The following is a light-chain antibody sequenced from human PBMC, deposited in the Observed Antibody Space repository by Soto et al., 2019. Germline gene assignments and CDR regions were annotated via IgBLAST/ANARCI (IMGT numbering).Light chain of an antibody. CDR3: QQYNSHDDIA. J-gene: IGKJ4*01. V-gene: IGKV1-5*01. CDR1: QSITSW. CDR2: DAS. Sequence: DIQITQSPSTLSASVGDRVTITCRASQSITSWLAWYQQKPGKAPNLLIYDASSLQSGVPSRFSGSGSWTEFTLTSSSLQPDDSATYYCQQYNSHDDIAFGRGTKVEIK.